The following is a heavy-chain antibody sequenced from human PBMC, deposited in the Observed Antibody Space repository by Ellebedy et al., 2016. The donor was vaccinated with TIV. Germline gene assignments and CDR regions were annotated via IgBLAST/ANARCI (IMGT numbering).Heavy chain of an antibody. V-gene: IGHV1-46*01. CDR3: AAEGVVLPFGY. J-gene: IGHJ4*02. D-gene: IGHD2-2*01. CDR1: GYTFTSYY. Sequence: ASVKVSXXASGYTFTSYYMHWVRQAPGQGLEWMGIINPSGGSTNYAQKFQERVTITRDMSTSTAYMELSSLRSEDTAVYYCAAEGVVLPFGYWGQGTLVTVSS. CDR2: INPSGGST.